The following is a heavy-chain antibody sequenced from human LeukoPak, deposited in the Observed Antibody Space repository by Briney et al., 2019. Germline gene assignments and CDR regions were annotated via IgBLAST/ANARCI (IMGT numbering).Heavy chain of an antibody. CDR3: ARLRIGLGCFDI. D-gene: IGHD3/OR15-3a*01. CDR2: ICTSGRTI. CDR1: GFTLSNYE. Sequence: GGSLRLSCAASGFTLSNYEINWVRQAPGKGLEWVSYICTSGRTIYYADSLKGRFIISRDNAMNSLYLRINSLRAGDTAVYYCARLRIGLGCFDIWGQGTTVTV. V-gene: IGHV3-48*03. J-gene: IGHJ3*02.